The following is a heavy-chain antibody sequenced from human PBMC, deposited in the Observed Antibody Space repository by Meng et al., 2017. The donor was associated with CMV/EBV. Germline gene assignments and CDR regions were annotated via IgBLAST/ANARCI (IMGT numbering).Heavy chain of an antibody. CDR1: GFTFTSSA. V-gene: IGHV1-58*01. CDR3: AAIPPAISGSYYADAFDI. Sequence: SVHVSCKASGFTFTSSAVQWLRQARGQRLAWIGWIVVGSGNTNYAQKFQERVTINRDMSTSTAYMELSSLRSEDTAVYYCAAIPPAISGSYYADAFDIWGQGTMVTVSS. CDR2: IVVGSGNT. J-gene: IGHJ3*02. D-gene: IGHD1-26*01.